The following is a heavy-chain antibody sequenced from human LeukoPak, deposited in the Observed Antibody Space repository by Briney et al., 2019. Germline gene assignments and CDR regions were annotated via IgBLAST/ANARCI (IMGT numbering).Heavy chain of an antibody. V-gene: IGHV4-39*02. D-gene: IGHD2-15*01. Sequence: SETLSLTCTVPGGSIRSSYYYWGWILQPPWKGLEWIVSSYDSGSTYYNPSLKSRVTMSVDTSKNHFSLKLNSVTAADTAVYYCARGESVLVGGAKYYYYDLDVWGQGTTVAVSS. CDR2: SYDSGST. CDR1: GGSIRSSYYY. CDR3: ARGESVLVGGAKYYYYDLDV. J-gene: IGHJ6*02.